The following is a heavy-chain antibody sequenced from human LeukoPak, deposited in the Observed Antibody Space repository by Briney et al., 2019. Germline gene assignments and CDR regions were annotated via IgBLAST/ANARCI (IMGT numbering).Heavy chain of an antibody. J-gene: IGHJ4*02. V-gene: IGHV1-18*04. CDR2: ISAYNGNT. CDR3: AREDCSSTSCYAGVY. CDR1: GYTFTSYG. D-gene: IGHD2-2*01. Sequence: ASVKVSCKASGYTFTSYGISWVRQAPGQGLDWMGWISAYNGNTNYAQKLQGRVTVTTDTSTSTAYMELRSLRSDDTAVYYCAREDCSSTSCYAGVYWGQGTLVTVSS.